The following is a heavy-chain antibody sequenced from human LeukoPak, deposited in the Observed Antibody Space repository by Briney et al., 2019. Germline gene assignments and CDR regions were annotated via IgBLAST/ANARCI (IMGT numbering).Heavy chain of an antibody. D-gene: IGHD3-16*01. V-gene: IGHV3-7*01. CDR2: IKQDGSET. CDR3: ARLGEKADFDY. J-gene: IGHJ4*02. Sequence: GGSLRLSCAASGFTFSNYWMNWVRQVPGKGLECLANIKQDGSETYYADSVKGRFTFSRDNAKNSLYLQINSLRAEDTAVYYCARLGEKADFDYWGQGTLVTVSS. CDR1: GFTFSNYW.